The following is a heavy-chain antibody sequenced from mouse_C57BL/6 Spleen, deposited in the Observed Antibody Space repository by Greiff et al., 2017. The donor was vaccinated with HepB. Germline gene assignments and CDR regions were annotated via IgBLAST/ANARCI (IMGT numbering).Heavy chain of an antibody. J-gene: IGHJ4*01. CDR2: IWSDGST. D-gene: IGHD1-1*02. CDR1: GFSLTSYG. Sequence: QVQLQQSGPGLVAPSQSLSITCTVSGFSLTSYGVHWVRQPPGKGLEWLVVIWSDGSTTYNSALKSRLSISKDNSKSQVFLKMNSLQTDDTAMYYCARHGGPYYYAMDHWGQGTSVTVSS. V-gene: IGHV2-6-1*01. CDR3: ARHGGPYYYAMDH.